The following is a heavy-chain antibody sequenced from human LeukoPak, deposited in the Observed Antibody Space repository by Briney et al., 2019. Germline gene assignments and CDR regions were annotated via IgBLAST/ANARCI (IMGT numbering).Heavy chain of an antibody. D-gene: IGHD4-17*01. CDR3: ARDYD. CDR2: IKQDGSEK. V-gene: IGHV3-7*01. Sequence: PGGSLRLSCAASGFTFSSHWMSWVRQTPGKGLERVATIKQDGSEKYYVGSVNGRFTISRDNAKNSLYLQMNSLRVEDTAVYYCARDYDWGQGTLVTVSS. J-gene: IGHJ4*02. CDR1: GFTFSSHW.